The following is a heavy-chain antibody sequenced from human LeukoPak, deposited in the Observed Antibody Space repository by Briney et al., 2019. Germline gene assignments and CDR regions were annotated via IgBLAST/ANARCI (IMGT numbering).Heavy chain of an antibody. V-gene: IGHV3-23*01. CDR2: ISGSGGNT. J-gene: IGHJ3*02. Sequence: GGSLRLSCAASGFTFSGYAMTWVRQAPGKGLEWVAAISGSGGNTFYADSVKGRFTISRDNSKNTVYLQMNSLRAEDTAVYYCARAGEGLLAYSFDIWGQGTMVTVSS. CDR1: GFTFSGYA. CDR3: ARAGEGLLAYSFDI. D-gene: IGHD1-26*01.